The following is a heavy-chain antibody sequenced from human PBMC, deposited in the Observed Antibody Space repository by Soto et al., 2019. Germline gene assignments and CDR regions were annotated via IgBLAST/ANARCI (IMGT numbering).Heavy chain of an antibody. Sequence: PGGSLRLSCAASGFTFSNFVMRWVRQAPGKGLEWVSNITETGGDTYYTDSVKGRFTISRDNSKNTLYLQMSSLRAEDTALYYCTKAFSDSHHMDVWGQGTTVTVSS. D-gene: IGHD3-16*01. V-gene: IGHV3-23*01. CDR3: TKAFSDSHHMDV. CDR2: ITETGGDT. J-gene: IGHJ6*02. CDR1: GFTFSNFV.